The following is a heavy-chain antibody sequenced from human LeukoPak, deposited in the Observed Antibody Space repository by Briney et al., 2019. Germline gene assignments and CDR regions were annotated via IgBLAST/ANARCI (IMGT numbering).Heavy chain of an antibody. J-gene: IGHJ6*03. D-gene: IGHD6-13*01. CDR1: GGSISSGGYY. V-gene: IGHV4-30-2*06. Sequence: SETLSLTCTVSGGSISSGGYYWSWVRQSPGKGLEWIGYIYHSGSTYYNPSLKSRVTISVDRSKNQFSLKLSSVTAADTAVYYCARVVAAVLPYYYYYMDVWGKGTTVTVSS. CDR3: ARVVAAVLPYYYYYMDV. CDR2: IYHSGST.